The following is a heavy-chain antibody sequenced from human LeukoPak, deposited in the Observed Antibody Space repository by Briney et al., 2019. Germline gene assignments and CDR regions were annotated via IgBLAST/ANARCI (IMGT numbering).Heavy chain of an antibody. Sequence: GGSLRLSCAASGSTFSSYAMSWVRQAPGKGLEWVSAISGSGGSTYYADSVKGRFTISRDNSKNTLWLQMNSLRAEDTAVYYCARDPKSNSGSRWPGVDYWGQGTLVTVSS. CDR1: GSTFSSYA. V-gene: IGHV3-23*01. D-gene: IGHD3-10*01. CDR2: ISGSGGST. CDR3: ARDPKSNSGSRWPGVDY. J-gene: IGHJ4*02.